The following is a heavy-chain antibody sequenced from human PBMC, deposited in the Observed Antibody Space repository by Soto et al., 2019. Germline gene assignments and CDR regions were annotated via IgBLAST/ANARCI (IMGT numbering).Heavy chain of an antibody. CDR2: IIPILDIA. D-gene: IGHD2-8*02. CDR1: GGNCNTYT. V-gene: IGHV1-69*02. CDR3: ARSLGLCTGSGCRDY. Sequence: QVQLLQSGTEVKKPGSSAKVSCRASGGNCNTYTISWVRQAPGQGLEWLGRIIPILDIASYAQKFQGRVNITADKSTNTVYMELSSLRSEDTAVYFCARSLGLCTGSGCRDYWGQGTLVSVSP. J-gene: IGHJ4*02.